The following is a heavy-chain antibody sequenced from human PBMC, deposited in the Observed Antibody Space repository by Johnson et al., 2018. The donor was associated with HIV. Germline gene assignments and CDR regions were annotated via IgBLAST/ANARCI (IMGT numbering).Heavy chain of an antibody. D-gene: IGHD1-26*01. V-gene: IGHV3-66*02. CDR3: AKDLVWNSGSYWDAFDI. Sequence: VLLVESGGGLVQPGGSLRLSCAASGFTVSSNYMSWVRQAPGTGLEWVSVIFSDGTTYYAGSVKGRFTISRDNSKNTLYLHMNSLKPEDTAVYYCAKDLVWNSGSYWDAFDIWGQGTMVTVSS. J-gene: IGHJ3*02. CDR1: GFTVSSNY. CDR2: IFSDGTT.